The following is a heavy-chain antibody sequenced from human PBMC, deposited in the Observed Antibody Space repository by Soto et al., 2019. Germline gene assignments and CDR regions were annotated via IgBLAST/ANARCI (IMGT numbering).Heavy chain of an antibody. Sequence: SETLSLTCTVSGGSISGYYWSWIRQPPGKGLEWIGYIYYSGSTNYNPSLKSRATISVDTSKNQFSLKLSSVTAADTAVYYCARGHGDSSGYYYSRFDHWGRGTLVTVSS. V-gene: IGHV4-59*01. D-gene: IGHD3-22*01. CDR2: IYYSGST. CDR3: ARGHGDSSGYYYSRFDH. CDR1: GGSISGYY. J-gene: IGHJ4*02.